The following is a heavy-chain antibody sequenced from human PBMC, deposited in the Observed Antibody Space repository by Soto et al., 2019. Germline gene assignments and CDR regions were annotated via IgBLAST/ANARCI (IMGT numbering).Heavy chain of an antibody. J-gene: IGHJ6*02. D-gene: IGHD2-2*02. Sequence: EVQLLESGGGLVQPGGSLRLSCAASGFTFSSYAMSWVRQAPGKGLEWVSAISGSGGSTYYADSVKGRFTISRDNSKYTLYLQMNSLRGEDTAVYYCAKEGPTGCSSTSCYRADYYYYGMDVWGQGTTVTVSS. CDR2: ISGSGGST. CDR3: AKEGPTGCSSTSCYRADYYYYGMDV. CDR1: GFTFSSYA. V-gene: IGHV3-23*01.